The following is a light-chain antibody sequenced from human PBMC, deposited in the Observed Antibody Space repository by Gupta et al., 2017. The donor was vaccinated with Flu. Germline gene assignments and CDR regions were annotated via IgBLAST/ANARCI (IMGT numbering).Light chain of an antibody. CDR1: QSVSVW. CDR3: QQYRSDPWT. J-gene: IGKJ1*01. CDR2: RSS. Sequence: PSTLSAYVGERITITCRASQSVSVWLAWFPKKPGKAPNSLIYRSSILESGVPSRFSASGSETEFTLTISSLQPDDFASYYCQQYRSDPWTFGRGTKVEI. V-gene: IGKV1-5*03.